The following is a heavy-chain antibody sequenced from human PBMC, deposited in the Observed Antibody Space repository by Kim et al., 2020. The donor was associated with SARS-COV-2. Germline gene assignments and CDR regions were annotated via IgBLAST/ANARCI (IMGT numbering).Heavy chain of an antibody. J-gene: IGHJ6*03. Sequence: SETLSLTCAVYGGSFSGYYWSWIRQPPGKGLEWIGEINHSGSTNYNPSLKSRVTISVDTSKNQFSLKLSSVTAADTAVYYCASLRVQGVRYAPYYYYYYMDVWGKGTTVTVSS. V-gene: IGHV4-34*01. CDR3: ASLRVQGVRYAPYYYYYYMDV. D-gene: IGHD3-10*01. CDR1: GGSFSGYY. CDR2: INHSGST.